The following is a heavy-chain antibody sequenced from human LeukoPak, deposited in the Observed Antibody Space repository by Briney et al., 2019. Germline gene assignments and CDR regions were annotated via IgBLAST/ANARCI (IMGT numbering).Heavy chain of an antibody. D-gene: IGHD6-13*01. CDR3: ASFIAAAGTRQFDY. CDR2: IYYSGST. J-gene: IGHJ4*02. CDR1: GGSISSGDYY. V-gene: IGHV4-30-4*01. Sequence: SQTLSLTCTVSGGSISSGDYYWSWIRQPPGKGLEWIGYIYYSGSTYYNPSLKSRVTISVDTSKNQFSLKLSSVTAADTAVYYCASFIAAAGTRQFDYWGQGTLVTVSS.